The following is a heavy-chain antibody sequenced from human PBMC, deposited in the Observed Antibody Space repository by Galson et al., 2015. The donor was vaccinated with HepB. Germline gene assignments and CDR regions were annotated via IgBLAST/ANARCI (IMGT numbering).Heavy chain of an antibody. Sequence: SLRLSCAGSRFTITTLWMAWVRQAPGKGLEWVANIKQDGSDIRYLDSVKSRFTISRDNGDNLLYLQMNSLRVEDTAVYYWAGGPGWLVTEWGQGTMVTVSS. J-gene: IGHJ1*01. D-gene: IGHD3-22*01. CDR1: RFTITTLW. CDR2: IKQDGSDI. V-gene: IGHV3-7*03. CDR3: AGGPGWLVTE.